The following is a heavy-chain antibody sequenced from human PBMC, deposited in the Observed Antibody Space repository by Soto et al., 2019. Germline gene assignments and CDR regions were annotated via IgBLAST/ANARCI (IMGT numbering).Heavy chain of an antibody. J-gene: IGHJ4*02. V-gene: IGHV4-34*01. CDR1: GGSFSAYY. Sequence: SETLSLTCAVYGGSFSAYYWSWIRQPPGKGLEWIGEINHSGSTNYNPSLKSRVTISVDTSKNQFSLKLSSVTAADTAVYYCARGQSSLLLACWGQGSLVTVSS. CDR2: INHSGST. D-gene: IGHD2-8*02. CDR3: ARGQSSLLLAC.